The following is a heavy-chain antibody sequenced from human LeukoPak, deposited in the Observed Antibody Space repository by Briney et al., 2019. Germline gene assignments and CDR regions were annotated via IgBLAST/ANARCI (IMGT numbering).Heavy chain of an antibody. V-gene: IGHV4-59*01. CDR3: ARYYYDSSGYPKALWYFDL. D-gene: IGHD3-22*01. J-gene: IGHJ2*01. Sequence: SETLSLTCTVSGGSISSYYWSWIRQPPGKGLEWIGYIYYSGSTNYYPSLKSRVTISVDTSKNQFSLKLSSVTAADTAVYYCARYYYDSSGYPKALWYFDLWGRGTLVTVSS. CDR2: IYYSGST. CDR1: GGSISSYY.